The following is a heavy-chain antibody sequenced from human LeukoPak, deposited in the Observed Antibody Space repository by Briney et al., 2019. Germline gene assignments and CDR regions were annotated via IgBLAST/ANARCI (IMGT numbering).Heavy chain of an antibody. J-gene: IGHJ4*02. D-gene: IGHD3-22*01. CDR3: AKDRVYYYDSSGYYSDY. CDR1: GFIVSSNY. V-gene: IGHV3-23*01. CDR2: ISGSGGST. Sequence: GGSLRLSCAASGFIVSSNYMSWVRQAPGKGLEWVSAISGSGGSTYYANSVKGRFTISRDNSKNTLSLQMNSLRADDTAVYYCAKDRVYYYDSSGYYSDYWGQGTLVTVSS.